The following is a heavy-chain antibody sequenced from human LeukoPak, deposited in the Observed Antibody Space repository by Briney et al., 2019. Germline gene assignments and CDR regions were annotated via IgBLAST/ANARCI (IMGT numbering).Heavy chain of an antibody. CDR1: GFTFSSYA. J-gene: IGHJ6*03. Sequence: GRSLRLSCAASGFTFSSYAMSWVRQAPGKGLEWVSAISGSGGSTYYADSVKGRFTISRDNSENTLYLQMNSLRAEDTAVYYCAKDLGGSSTPTEYYYYYMDVWGKGTTVTVSS. CDR3: AKDLGGSSTPTEYYYYYMDV. CDR2: ISGSGGST. D-gene: IGHD2-2*01. V-gene: IGHV3-23*01.